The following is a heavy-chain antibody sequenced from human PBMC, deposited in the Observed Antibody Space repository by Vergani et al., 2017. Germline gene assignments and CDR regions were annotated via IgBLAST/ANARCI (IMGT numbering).Heavy chain of an antibody. CDR3: ARDSPLVVPAAIFYYYYGMDV. D-gene: IGHD2-2*01. V-gene: IGHV3-33*01. CDR1: GFTFSSYG. J-gene: IGHJ6*02. Sequence: QVQLVGSGGGVVQPGRSLRLSCAASGFTFSSYGMHWVRQAPGKGLEWVAVIWYDGSNKYYAASVKGRFTISRDNAKNSLYLQMNSLSAEDTAVYYCARDSPLVVPAAIFYYYYGMDVWGQGTTVTVSS. CDR2: IWYDGSNK.